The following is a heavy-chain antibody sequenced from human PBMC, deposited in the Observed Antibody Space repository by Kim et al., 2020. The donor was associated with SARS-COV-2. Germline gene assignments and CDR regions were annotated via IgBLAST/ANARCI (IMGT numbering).Heavy chain of an antibody. CDR2: ISYDGSNK. CDR1: GFTFSSYG. D-gene: IGHD5-12*01. Sequence: GGSLRLSCAASGFTFSSYGMHWVRQAPGKGLEWVAVISYDGSNKYYADSVKGRFTISRDNSKNTLYLQMNSLRAEDTAVYYCAKVSGGWLQPYYYYYYGMDVWGQGTTVTVSS. V-gene: IGHV3-30*18. J-gene: IGHJ6*02. CDR3: AKVSGGWLQPYYYYYYGMDV.